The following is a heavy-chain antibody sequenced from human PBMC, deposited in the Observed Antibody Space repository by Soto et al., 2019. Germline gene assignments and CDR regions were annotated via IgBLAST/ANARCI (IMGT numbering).Heavy chain of an antibody. CDR1: GFTFSSYG. CDR2: ISYDGSNK. J-gene: IGHJ4*02. D-gene: IGHD3-3*01. CDR3: AKPGTISGVDIDY. Sequence: GGSLRLSCAASGFTFSSYGMHWVRQAPGKGLEWVAVISYDGSNKYYADSVKGRFTISRDNSKNTLYLQMNSLRAEETAVYYCAKPGTISGVDIDYWGQGTLVTVSS. V-gene: IGHV3-30*18.